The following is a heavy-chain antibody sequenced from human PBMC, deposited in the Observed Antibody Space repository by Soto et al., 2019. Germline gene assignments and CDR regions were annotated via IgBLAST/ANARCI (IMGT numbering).Heavy chain of an antibody. Sequence: SETLSLTCSVSGYSVTSSDYYWAWIRQPPGKGLEWIGSMFYSGLTYYNPPLKSRVTLSVDTSKNQFSVRLNSVTAADTAVYYCAPLSVSLSGPYGIHVWGQGTTVTVS. CDR1: GYSVTSSDYY. J-gene: IGHJ6*02. V-gene: IGHV4-39*01. CDR3: APLSVSLSGPYGIHV. CDR2: MFYSGLT. D-gene: IGHD2-15*01.